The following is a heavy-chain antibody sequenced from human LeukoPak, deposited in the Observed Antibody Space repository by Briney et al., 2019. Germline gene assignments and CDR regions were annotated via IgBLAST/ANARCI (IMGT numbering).Heavy chain of an antibody. J-gene: IGHJ3*02. D-gene: IGHD1-26*01. V-gene: IGHV3-23*01. Sequence: GGTLRLSCAASGFTFSSYGMSWVRQAPGKGLEWVSAISGSGGSTYYADSVKGRFTISRDNAKNSLYLQMNSLRAEDTAVYYCARDVGQFDIWGQGTMVTVSS. CDR3: ARDVGQFDI. CDR1: GFTFSSYG. CDR2: ISGSGGST.